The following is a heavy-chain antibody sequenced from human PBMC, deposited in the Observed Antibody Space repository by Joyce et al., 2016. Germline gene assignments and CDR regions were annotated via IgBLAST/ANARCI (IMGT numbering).Heavy chain of an antibody. CDR3: ARGLSAFDYSNYAGYDY. CDR1: GGSFSGYY. D-gene: IGHD4-11*01. Sequence: QVQLQQWGAGLLKPSATLSLSCAVYGGSFSGYYWGWIRQPPGRGLEWIGEINHSGRTNNNPSLESRVTISVNASKNKFSLRLSSVTAADTAVYYCARGLSAFDYSNYAGYDYWGQGTLVTVSS. V-gene: IGHV4-34*01. CDR2: INHSGRT. J-gene: IGHJ4*02.